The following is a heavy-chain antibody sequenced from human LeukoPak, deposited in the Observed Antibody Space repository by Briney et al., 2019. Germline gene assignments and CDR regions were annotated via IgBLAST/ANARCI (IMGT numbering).Heavy chain of an antibody. Sequence: NPGGSLRLSCAASGFTFSSYSMNWVRQAPGKGLEWVSSISSSSSYIYYADSVKGRFTISRDNAKNSLYLQMNSLRAEDTAVYYCAGSSGSYFSYWGQGTLVTVSS. CDR3: AGSSGSYFSY. CDR1: GFTFSSYS. D-gene: IGHD1-26*01. J-gene: IGHJ4*02. V-gene: IGHV3-21*01. CDR2: ISSSSSYI.